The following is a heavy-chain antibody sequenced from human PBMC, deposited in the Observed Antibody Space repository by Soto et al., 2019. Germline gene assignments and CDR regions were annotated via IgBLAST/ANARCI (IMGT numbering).Heavy chain of an antibody. D-gene: IGHD3-10*01. V-gene: IGHV3-48*01. CDR2: ISRSSTGI. CDR3: ALAVTWGLDV. J-gene: IGHJ6*02. CDR1: GFTFSLYS. Sequence: EVQLVESGGGLVQPGGSLRLSCAASGFTFSLYSMSWVRQAPGKGLEWVSYISRSSTGIHYADSVKGRFTISRDDATNSMHLQMNSRRGGDTAVYYCALAVTWGLDVWGQGTTVSISS.